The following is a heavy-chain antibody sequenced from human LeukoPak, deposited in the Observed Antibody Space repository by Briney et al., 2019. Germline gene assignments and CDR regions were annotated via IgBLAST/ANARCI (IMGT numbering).Heavy chain of an antibody. CDR2: INPNSGNT. V-gene: IGHV1-2*02. CDR1: GYTFTGYY. D-gene: IGHD3-22*01. J-gene: IGHJ4*02. Sequence: ASVKVSCKASGYTFTGYYIHWVRQAPGQGLEWMGWINPNSGNTNYAQKFQGRVTMTRDTSINTAYMELSRLRSDDTAVYFCXXXXXYYDSSAYYAYWGQGTLVTVSS. CDR3: XXXXXYYDSSAYYAY.